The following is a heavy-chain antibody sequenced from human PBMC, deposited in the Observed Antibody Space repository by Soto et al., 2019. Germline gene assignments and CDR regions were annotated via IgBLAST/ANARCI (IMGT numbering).Heavy chain of an antibody. J-gene: IGHJ6*02. Sequence: GSLRLSCAASGFTFSDYYMSWIRQAPGKGLEWVSYISSSGSTIYYADSVKGRFTISRDNAKNSLYLQMNSLRAEDTAVYYCARDLAAAGTDYYYGMDVWGQGTTVTVSS. V-gene: IGHV3-11*01. CDR1: GFTFSDYY. CDR2: ISSSGSTI. CDR3: ARDLAAAGTDYYYGMDV. D-gene: IGHD6-13*01.